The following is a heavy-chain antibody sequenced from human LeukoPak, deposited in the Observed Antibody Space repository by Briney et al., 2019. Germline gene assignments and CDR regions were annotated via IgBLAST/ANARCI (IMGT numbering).Heavy chain of an antibody. D-gene: IGHD3-10*01. CDR2: ISSSGSTI. CDR1: GFTFSSYE. Sequence: HPGGSLRLSCAASGFTFSSYEMNWVRQAPGKGLEWVSYISSSGSTIYYADSVKGRFTISRDNAKNSLYLQMNSLRAEDTAVYYCARDRYYGSGSYDYWGQGTLVTVSS. CDR3: ARDRYYGSGSYDY. J-gene: IGHJ4*02. V-gene: IGHV3-48*03.